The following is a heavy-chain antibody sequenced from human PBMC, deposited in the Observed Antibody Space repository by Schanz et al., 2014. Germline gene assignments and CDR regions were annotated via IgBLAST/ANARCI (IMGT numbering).Heavy chain of an antibody. CDR1: GFSFSSYS. V-gene: IGHV3-48*02. J-gene: IGHJ4*02. CDR3: AATPILAD. CDR2: ISSGGTTI. Sequence: EVQLVESGGGLVQPGESLRLSCAVSGFSFSSYSMSWVRQAPGKGLEWIAYISSGGTTIYYADSVKGRFTISRDNAKSSLYLQMNSLRDEDTAVYYCAATPILADWGQGTLVAVSS. D-gene: IGHD3-3*01.